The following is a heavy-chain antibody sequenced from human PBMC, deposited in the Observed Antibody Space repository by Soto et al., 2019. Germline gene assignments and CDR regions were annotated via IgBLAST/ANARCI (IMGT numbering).Heavy chain of an antibody. CDR3: ARGVGLYSNYDQ. Sequence: ASVKVSCKASGYTFTSYAMHWVRQAPGQRLEWMGWINAGNGNTKYSQKFQGRVTITRDTSASTAYMELSSLRSEDTAVYYCARGVGLYSNYDQRGQGTLVTVSS. CDR2: INAGNGNT. CDR1: GYTFTSYA. J-gene: IGHJ4*02. D-gene: IGHD4-4*01. V-gene: IGHV1-3*01.